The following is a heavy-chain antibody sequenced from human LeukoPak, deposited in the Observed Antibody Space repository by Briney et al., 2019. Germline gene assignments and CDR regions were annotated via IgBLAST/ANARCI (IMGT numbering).Heavy chain of an antibody. D-gene: IGHD5-24*01. V-gene: IGHV4-30-4*07. CDR3: ARGRDGYNFLNRGEYYYFDY. CDR1: GDSISSGGYS. Sequence: SETLSLTCAVSGDSISSGGYSWNWIRQPPGKGLEWIGYIYYSGSAYYNPSLKSRVTISVDTSKNQFSLKLSSVTAADTAVYYCARGRDGYNFLNRGEYYYFDYWGQGTLVTVSS. J-gene: IGHJ4*02. CDR2: IYYSGSA.